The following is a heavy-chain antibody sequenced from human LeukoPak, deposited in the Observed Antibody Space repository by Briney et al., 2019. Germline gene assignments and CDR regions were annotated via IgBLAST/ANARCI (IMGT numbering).Heavy chain of an antibody. D-gene: IGHD3-10*01. CDR1: GFTFSSYW. CDR3: ARAGFSSSAPRGWFDS. CDR2: IKQDGSEK. J-gene: IGHJ5*01. Sequence: GGSLRLSCAASGFTFSSYWMSWVRQAPGKGLEWVANIKQDGSEKYYVDSVKGRFTISRDNAKNSLYLQMNSLRAEDTAVYYCARAGFSSSAPRGWFDSWGQGTLVTVSS. V-gene: IGHV3-7*01.